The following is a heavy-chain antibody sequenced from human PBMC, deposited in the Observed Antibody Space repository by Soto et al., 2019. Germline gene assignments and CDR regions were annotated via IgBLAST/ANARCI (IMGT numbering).Heavy chain of an antibody. D-gene: IGHD6-13*01. J-gene: IGHJ4*02. CDR3: ARDRQSTPWYAADY. CDR2: ISGSGGYI. CDR1: GFTFRSYS. V-gene: IGHV3-21*01. Sequence: PGGSLRLSCEGSGFTFRSYSMNWVRQAPGKGLEWVSSISGSGGYIYYADSVKGRFTISRDNAKNSLYLQMTSLRDEDTALYYCARDRQSTPWYAADYWGQGSLVTVSS.